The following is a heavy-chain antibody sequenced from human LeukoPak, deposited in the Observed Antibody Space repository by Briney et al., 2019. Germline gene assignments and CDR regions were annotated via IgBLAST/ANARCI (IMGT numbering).Heavy chain of an antibody. V-gene: IGHV4-59*12. CDR3: ARVAIAAAGTTRNFDY. CDR1: GGSISSYY. J-gene: IGHJ4*02. D-gene: IGHD6-13*01. CDR2: IYYSGST. Sequence: PSETLSLTCTVSGGSISSYYWSWIRQPPGKGLEWLGYIYYSGSTNYNPSLKSRVTISVDTSKNQFSLKLSSVTAADTAVYYCARVAIAAAGTTRNFDYWGQGTLVTVSS.